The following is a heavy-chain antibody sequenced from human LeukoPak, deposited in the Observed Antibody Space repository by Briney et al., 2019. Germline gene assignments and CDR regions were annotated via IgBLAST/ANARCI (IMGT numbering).Heavy chain of an antibody. CDR2: IRFDGSIT. D-gene: IGHD1-26*01. Sequence: GGSLRLSCAASGFTFSDYGMVWVRVRQAPGKGLEWMAFIRFDGSITYYADSVRDRFTISRDNSKNTLYLHMNSLRDEDTAVYYCAKDAQNLESGSEFDYWGQGTLVTVSS. CDR1: GFTFSDYG. V-gene: IGHV3-30*02. J-gene: IGHJ4*02. CDR3: AKDAQNLESGSEFDY.